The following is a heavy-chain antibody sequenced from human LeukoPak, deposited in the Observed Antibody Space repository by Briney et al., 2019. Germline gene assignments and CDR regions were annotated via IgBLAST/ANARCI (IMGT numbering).Heavy chain of an antibody. V-gene: IGHV4-59*01. D-gene: IGHD1-26*01. J-gene: IGHJ4*02. CDR3: ARVFVWSGSYIFDY. CDR2: VDYSGST. Sequence: PSETLSLTCTVSGASISTYYWSWIRQPPGKGLAWIGYVDYSGSTNYNPSLKSRVTISVDTSKNQFSLKLSSVTAADTAVYYCARVFVWSGSYIFDYWGQGTLVTVSS. CDR1: GASISTYY.